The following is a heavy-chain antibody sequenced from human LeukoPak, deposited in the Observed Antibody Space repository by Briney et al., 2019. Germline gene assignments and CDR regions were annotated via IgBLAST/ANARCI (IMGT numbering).Heavy chain of an antibody. D-gene: IGHD3-9*01. CDR2: ISAYNGNT. CDR3: ARAPLHYDILTGYLDLDYFDY. V-gene: IGHV1-18*01. Sequence: ASVKVSCKASGYTFTSYGISWVRQAPGQGLEWMGWISAYNGNTNYAQKLQGRVTMTTDTSTSTAYMELRSLRSDDTAVYYCARAPLHYDILTGYLDLDYFDYWGQGTLVTVSS. CDR1: GYTFTSYG. J-gene: IGHJ4*02.